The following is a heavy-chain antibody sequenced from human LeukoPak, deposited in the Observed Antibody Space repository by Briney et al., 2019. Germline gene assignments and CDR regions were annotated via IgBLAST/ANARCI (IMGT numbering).Heavy chain of an antibody. CDR3: AKDQGYSGYALMSHEY. CDR2: ISGSGGST. D-gene: IGHD5-12*01. CDR1: GFTFSSYG. Sequence: GGSLRLSCAASGFTFSSYGMSWVRQAPGKGLEWVSAISGSGGSTYYADSVKGRFTISRDNSKNTLYLQMNSLRAEDTAVYYCAKDQGYSGYALMSHEYWGQGTLVTVSS. J-gene: IGHJ4*02. V-gene: IGHV3-23*01.